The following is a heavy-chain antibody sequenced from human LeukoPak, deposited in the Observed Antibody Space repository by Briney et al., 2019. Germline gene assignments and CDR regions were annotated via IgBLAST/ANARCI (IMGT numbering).Heavy chain of an antibody. CDR2: IYYSGST. CDR3: ARARGAARPFDY. J-gene: IGHJ4*02. Sequence: SETLSLTCTVSGGSISSYYWSRIRQPPGKGLEWIGYIYYSGSTNYNPSLKSRVTISVDTSKNQFSLKLSSVTAADTAVYYCARARGAARPFDYWGQGTLVTVSS. CDR1: GGSISSYY. D-gene: IGHD6-6*01. V-gene: IGHV4-59*01.